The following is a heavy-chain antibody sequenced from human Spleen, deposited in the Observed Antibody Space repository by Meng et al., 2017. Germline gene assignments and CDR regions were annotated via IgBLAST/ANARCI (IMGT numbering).Heavy chain of an antibody. Sequence: ASVKVSCKASGYTFTRYALNWVRQAPGQGLEWMGWINTNTGNPTYAQGFTGRFVFSLDTSVSTAYLQISSLKAEDTAVYYCTRNLGVTTSRGEFDYWGQGTLVTVSS. V-gene: IGHV7-4-1*02. CDR3: TRNLGVTTSRGEFDY. CDR2: INTNTGNP. J-gene: IGHJ4*02. CDR1: GYTFTRYA. D-gene: IGHD4-17*01.